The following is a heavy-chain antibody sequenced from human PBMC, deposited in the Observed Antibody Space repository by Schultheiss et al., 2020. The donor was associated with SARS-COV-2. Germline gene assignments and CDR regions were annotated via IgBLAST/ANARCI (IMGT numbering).Heavy chain of an antibody. CDR1: GGSFSGYY. V-gene: IGHV4-34*01. CDR2: INHSGST. D-gene: IGHD3-10*01. J-gene: IGHJ6*02. Sequence: SQTLSLTCDVYGGSFSGYYWSWIRQPPGKGLEWIGEINHSGSTNYNPSLKSRVTISVDTSKNQFSLKLSSVTAADTAVYYCARGGKGITMVRGVLAGMDVWGQGTTVTVSS. CDR3: ARGGKGITMVRGVLAGMDV.